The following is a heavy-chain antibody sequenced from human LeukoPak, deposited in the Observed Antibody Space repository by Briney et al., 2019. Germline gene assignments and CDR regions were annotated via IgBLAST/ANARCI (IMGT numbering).Heavy chain of an antibody. CDR1: GFTFSSYA. V-gene: IGHV3-23*01. J-gene: IGHJ5*02. CDR3: TTVHYYDSSGYHTNLP. CDR2: IIGSGGST. D-gene: IGHD3-22*01. Sequence: PGGSLRLSCAASGFTFSSYAMSWVRQAPGKGLEWVSAIIGSGGSTYYADSVKGRFTISRDNSKNTLYLQMNSLRAEDTAVYYCTTVHYYDSSGYHTNLPWGQGTLVTVSS.